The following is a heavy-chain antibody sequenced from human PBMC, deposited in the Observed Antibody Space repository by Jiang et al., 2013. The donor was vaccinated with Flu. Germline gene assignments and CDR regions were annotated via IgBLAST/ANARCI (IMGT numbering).Heavy chain of an antibody. CDR3: ARAYYYVSGTSYYYNGMDV. D-gene: IGHD3-10*01. V-gene: IGHV6-1*01. CDR1: GDSVSSNSAA. Sequence: QTLSLTCAISGDSVSSNSAAWNWIRQSPSRGLEWLGRTYYRSRWYYDYAISVKSRITIRPDASKNQFSLQLNSVTPEDTAVYYCARAYYYVSGTSYYYNGMDVWGQGTTVTVSS. CDR2: TYYRSRWYY. J-gene: IGHJ6*02.